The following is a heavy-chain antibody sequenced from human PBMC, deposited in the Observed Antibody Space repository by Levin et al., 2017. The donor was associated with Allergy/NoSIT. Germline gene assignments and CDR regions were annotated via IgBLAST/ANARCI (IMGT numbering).Heavy chain of an antibody. D-gene: IGHD6-19*01. Sequence: SQTLSLTCAIPGDSVSSNSAAWNWIRQSPSRGLEWLGRTYYRSKWYNDYAVSVKSRITINPDTSKNQFSLQLNSVTPEDTAVYYCARQVYSSGWRQFDYWGQGTLVTVSS. J-gene: IGHJ4*02. CDR3: ARQVYSSGWRQFDY. CDR1: GDSVSSNSAA. CDR2: TYYRSKWYN. V-gene: IGHV6-1*01.